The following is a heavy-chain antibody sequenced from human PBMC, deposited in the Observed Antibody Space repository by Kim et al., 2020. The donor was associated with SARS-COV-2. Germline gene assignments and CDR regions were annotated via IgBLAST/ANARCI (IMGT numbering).Heavy chain of an antibody. V-gene: IGHV4-34*01. Sequence: SRVTISVDTSKNQFSLKLSSVTAADTAVYYCARGYRWVGIVVVPAAYLDYWGQGTLVTVSS. D-gene: IGHD2-2*01. J-gene: IGHJ4*02. CDR3: ARGYRWVGIVVVPAAYLDY.